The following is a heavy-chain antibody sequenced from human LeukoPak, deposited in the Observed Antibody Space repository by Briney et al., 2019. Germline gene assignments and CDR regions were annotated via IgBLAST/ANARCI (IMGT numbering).Heavy chain of an antibody. Sequence: PSETLSLTCTVSGGSISSSSYYWGWIRQPPGKGLEWIGSIYYSGSTYYNPSLKSRVTISVDTSKNQFSLKLSSVTAADTAVYYCARDHFGYYGSGSYYHWGQGTLVTVSS. CDR2: IYYSGST. D-gene: IGHD3-10*01. CDR3: ARDHFGYYGSGSYYH. J-gene: IGHJ5*02. V-gene: IGHV4-39*07. CDR1: GGSISSSSYY.